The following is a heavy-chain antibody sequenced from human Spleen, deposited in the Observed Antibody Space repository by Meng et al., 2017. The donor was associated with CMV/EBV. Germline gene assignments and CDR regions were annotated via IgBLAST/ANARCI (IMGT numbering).Heavy chain of an antibody. CDR3: AKATNFGSGTHYYYGMDV. V-gene: IGHV3-23*01. Sequence: GGSLRLSWAAVGLTSSSDAMGWVRQAPGKGLEWVTAIIGSGGSTYYADSVKGRFTISRDNSKNTLYLQMNSLRAEDTAVYYCAKATNFGSGTHYYYGMDVWGQGTTVTVSS. CDR1: GLTSSSDA. CDR2: IIGSGGST. J-gene: IGHJ6*02. D-gene: IGHD3-3*01.